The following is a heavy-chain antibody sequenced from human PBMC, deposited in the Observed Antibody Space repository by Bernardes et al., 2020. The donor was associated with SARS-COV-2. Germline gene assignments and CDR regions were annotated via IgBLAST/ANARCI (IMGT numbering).Heavy chain of an antibody. CDR1: GFTFSDYY. Sequence: GGSLRLSCAASGFTFSDYYMSWIRQAPGKGLEWVSYISSSSSYTNYADSVKGRFTISRDNAKNSLYLQMNSLRAEDTAVYYCARERSGYSGYDSYFAYWGQGTLVTVSS. J-gene: IGHJ4*02. V-gene: IGHV3-11*05. CDR2: ISSSSSYT. CDR3: ARERSGYSGYDSYFAY. D-gene: IGHD5-12*01.